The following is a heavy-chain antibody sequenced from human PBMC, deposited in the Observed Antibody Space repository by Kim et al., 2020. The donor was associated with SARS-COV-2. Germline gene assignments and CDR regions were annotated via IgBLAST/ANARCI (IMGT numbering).Heavy chain of an antibody. D-gene: IGHD3-10*01. Sequence: SETLSLTCAVYGGSFSGYYWSWIRQPPGKGLEWIGEINHSGSTNYNPSLKSRVTISVDTSKNQFSLKLSSVTAADTAVYYCARGRSYYGSGSYYPLFDYWVQGTLVTVSS. CDR2: INHSGST. V-gene: IGHV4-34*01. CDR1: GGSFSGYY. J-gene: IGHJ4*02. CDR3: ARGRSYYGSGSYYPLFDY.